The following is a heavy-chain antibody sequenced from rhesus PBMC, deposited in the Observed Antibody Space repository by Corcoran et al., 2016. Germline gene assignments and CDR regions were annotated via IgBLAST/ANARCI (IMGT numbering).Heavy chain of an antibody. V-gene: IGHV4-169*01. CDR2: IYGSGSST. J-gene: IGHJ5-1*01. D-gene: IGHD6-37*01. Sequence: QLQLQESGPGLVKPSETLSVTCAVSGGSISSSYWSWIRQAPGKGLEWIGYIYGSGSSTNYNPPLKSRVTLSVDTPKNQISLKLSSVTAADTAVYYCARALGGTTNRFDVWGPGVLVTVSS. CDR1: GGSISSSY. CDR3: ARALGGTTNRFDV.